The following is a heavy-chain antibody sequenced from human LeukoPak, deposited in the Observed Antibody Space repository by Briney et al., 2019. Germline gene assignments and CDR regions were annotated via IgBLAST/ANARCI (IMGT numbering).Heavy chain of an antibody. CDR3: ARHVRSGYNLLDY. Sequence: PSETLSLTCTVSGGSISNYYWSWIRQSPGKGLQWIGYIYFSGSSNYNPSLKSRVTMSVDTSKNQFSLNLNSVTAADTAVYYCARHVRSGYNLLDYWGQGTLVTVSS. CDR1: GGSISNYY. CDR2: IYFSGSS. J-gene: IGHJ4*02. D-gene: IGHD5-24*01. V-gene: IGHV4-59*08.